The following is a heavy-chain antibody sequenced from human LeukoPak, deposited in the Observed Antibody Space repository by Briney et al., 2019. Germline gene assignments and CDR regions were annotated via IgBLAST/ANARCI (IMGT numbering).Heavy chain of an antibody. Sequence: GGSLRLSCAASGFTFSTYAMSWVRQAPGKGLEWVSVISGSGSSTYYADSVKGRFTISRDNSKNTLYLQMNSLRAEDTAVYYCAKAAGGSGSYYTPLGYWGQGTLVTVSS. V-gene: IGHV3-23*01. CDR2: ISGSGSST. CDR1: GFTFSTYA. CDR3: AKAAGGSGSYYTPLGY. D-gene: IGHD3-10*01. J-gene: IGHJ4*02.